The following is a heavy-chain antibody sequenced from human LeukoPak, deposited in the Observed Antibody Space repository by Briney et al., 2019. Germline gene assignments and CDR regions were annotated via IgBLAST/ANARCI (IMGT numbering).Heavy chain of an antibody. D-gene: IGHD3-22*01. CDR3: ARLGHYYDSSGYPNNLYNWFDP. J-gene: IGHJ5*02. CDR2: MNPNSGNT. CDR1: GYTFTSYD. V-gene: IGHV1-8*03. Sequence: ASVKVSCKASGYTFTSYDINWVRQATGQGLEWMGWMNPNSGNTGYAQKFQGRVTITRNTSISTAYMELSSLRSEDAAVYYCARLGHYYDSSGYPNNLYNWFDPWGQGTLVTVSS.